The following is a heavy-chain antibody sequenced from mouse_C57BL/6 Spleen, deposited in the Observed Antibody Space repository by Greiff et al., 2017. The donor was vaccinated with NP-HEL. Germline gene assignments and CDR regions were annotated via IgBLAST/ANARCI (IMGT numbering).Heavy chain of an antibody. CDR3: ARRDPAWFAY. CDR2: INPSTGGT. V-gene: IGHV1-42*01. Sequence: VQLQQSGPELVKPGASVKISCKASGYSFTGYYMNWVKQSPEKSLEWIGEINPSTGGTTYNQKFKAKATLTVDKSSSTAYMQLKSLTSEDSAVYYCARRDPAWFAYWGQGTLVTVSA. CDR1: GYSFTGYY. J-gene: IGHJ3*01.